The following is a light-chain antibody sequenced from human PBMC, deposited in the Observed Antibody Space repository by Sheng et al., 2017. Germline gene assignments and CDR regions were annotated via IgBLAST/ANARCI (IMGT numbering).Light chain of an antibody. CDR1: QGIGSW. V-gene: IGKV1-12*01. J-gene: IGKJ5*01. CDR2: AAS. CDR3: QQATSFPLT. Sequence: DIQMTQSPSSVSASVGDRVTITCRASQGIGSWLARYQQKPGNAPKLLIYAASSLQSGVPSRFSGSESGIDFTLTISSLQPEDFATYYCQQATSFPLTFGQGTRLEIK.